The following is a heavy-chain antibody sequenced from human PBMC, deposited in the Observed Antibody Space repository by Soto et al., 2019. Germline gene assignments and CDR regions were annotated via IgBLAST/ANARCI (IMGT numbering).Heavy chain of an antibody. CDR3: ARDAYYDMGV. CDR1: GFTFSTYW. Sequence: EVQLVESGGGLVQPGGSLRLSCAASGFTFSTYWMHWVRQAPGKGLVWVSRINSDGSTTNYADSVKGRFTISRDNANNTLYLQMNSLRAEDTAVYYCARDAYYDMGVWGQGTTVTVSS. CDR2: INSDGSTT. J-gene: IGHJ6*02. V-gene: IGHV3-74*01.